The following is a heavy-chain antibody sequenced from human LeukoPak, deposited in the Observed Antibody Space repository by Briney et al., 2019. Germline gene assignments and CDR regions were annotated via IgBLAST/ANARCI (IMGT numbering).Heavy chain of an antibody. CDR3: ARHASGYYYYYYMDV. J-gene: IGHJ6*03. V-gene: IGHV4-34*01. CDR2: INHSGST. CDR1: GGSFSGYY. Sequence: SETLSLTCAVYGGSFSGYYWSWIRQPPGKGLEWIGEINHSGSTNYNPSLKSRVTISVDTSKNQFSLKLSSVTAADTAVYYCARHASGYYYYYYMDVWGKGTTVTISS. D-gene: IGHD2-2*01.